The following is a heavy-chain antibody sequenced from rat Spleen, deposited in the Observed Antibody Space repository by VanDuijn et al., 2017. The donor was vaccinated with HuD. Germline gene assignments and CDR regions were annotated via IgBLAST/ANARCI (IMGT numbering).Heavy chain of an antibody. CDR2: IWGTGNT. V-gene: IGHV2-13*01. CDR3: SRDEYRNNWGFAY. Sequence: QVQLMESGPGPVQPSQTLSLTCTVSGFSLSSYGVIWVRQPQGKGLEWMGVIWGTGNTNYNSDLKSRLSISRDTSKSQVFLEMSSLQTEDTAIYFCSRDEYRNNWGFAYWGQGTLVTVSS. D-gene: IGHD1-5*01. CDR1: GFSLSSYG. J-gene: IGHJ3*01.